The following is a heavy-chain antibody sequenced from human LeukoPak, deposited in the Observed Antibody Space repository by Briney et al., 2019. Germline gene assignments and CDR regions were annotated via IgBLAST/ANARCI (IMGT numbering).Heavy chain of an antibody. CDR3: AKDLWAYCSSMNCYASDI. D-gene: IGHD2-2*01. CDR1: GGSISSSSYY. V-gene: IGHV4-39*02. CDR2: IYYSGST. J-gene: IGHJ3*02. Sequence: SETLSLTCTVSGGSISSSSYYWGWIRQPPGKGLEWIGSIYYSGSTYYNPSLKSRVTISVDTSKNQFSLKLSSVTAADTAVYYCAKDLWAYCSSMNCYASDIWGQGTMVTVSS.